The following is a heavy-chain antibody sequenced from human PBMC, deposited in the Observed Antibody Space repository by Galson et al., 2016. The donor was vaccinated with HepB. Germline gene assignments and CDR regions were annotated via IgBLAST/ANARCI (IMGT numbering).Heavy chain of an antibody. CDR3: AKGVGATTVYYFDY. CDR1: GYSFNSNW. D-gene: IGHD1-26*01. V-gene: IGHV5-51*01. Sequence: QSGAEVKKPGESLKISCQTSGYSFNSNWIGWVRQMPGKGLEWMALPYPYDSDIRYGPAFQGQVTISIDKSINTAYLQWTSLKASDTAMYYCAKGVGATTVYYFDYWGQGTLVTVSS. CDR2: PYPYDSDI. J-gene: IGHJ4*02.